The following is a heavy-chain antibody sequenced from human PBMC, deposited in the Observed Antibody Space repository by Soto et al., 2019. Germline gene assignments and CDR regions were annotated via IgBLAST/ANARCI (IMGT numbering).Heavy chain of an antibody. Sequence: QLHLVQSGAEVKKAGSSVKVSCKASGGTVSSYAITWVRQAPGKGLEWMGVFIPIFVSAHYAPKFQGRITSTADESTSTAYMELSGLTSEDTAIYYCARDPIGGGAPYYFDFWGRGTLVTVSS. CDR2: FIPIFVSA. D-gene: IGHD3-16*01. CDR3: ARDPIGGGAPYYFDF. CDR1: GGTVSSYA. V-gene: IGHV1-69*01. J-gene: IGHJ4*02.